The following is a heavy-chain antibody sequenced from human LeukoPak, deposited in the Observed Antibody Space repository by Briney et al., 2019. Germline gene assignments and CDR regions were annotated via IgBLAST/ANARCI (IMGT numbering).Heavy chain of an antibody. CDR1: GYSFTSYW. V-gene: IGHV5-51*01. J-gene: IGHJ4*02. CDR3: ARRRDLYSGSYYPFDY. Sequence: GESLKIFGNGSGYSFTSYWIGWVRQMPGQGLKWMGIFYPGDSDARYSPSFQGQVTISADKSISTAYLQWSSLKASDTAMYYCARRRDLYSGSYYPFDYWGQGTLVTVSS. D-gene: IGHD1-26*01. CDR2: FYPGDSDA.